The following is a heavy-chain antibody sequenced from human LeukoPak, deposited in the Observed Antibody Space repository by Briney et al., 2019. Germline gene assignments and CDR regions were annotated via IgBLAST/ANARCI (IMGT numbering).Heavy chain of an antibody. CDR3: ASTPDYKLGYYYGMDV. D-gene: IGHD4-11*01. Sequence: GASVKVSCKASGYTFTGYYMHWVRQAPGQGLEWMGWINPNSGGTNYAQKFQGRVTMTRDTSISTAYMELSRLRSDDTAVYYCASTPDYKLGYYYGMDVWGQGTTVTVSS. J-gene: IGHJ6*02. CDR1: GYTFTGYY. V-gene: IGHV1-2*02. CDR2: INPNSGGT.